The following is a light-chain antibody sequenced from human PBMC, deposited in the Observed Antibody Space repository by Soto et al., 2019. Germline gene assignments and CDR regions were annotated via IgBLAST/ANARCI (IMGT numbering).Light chain of an antibody. V-gene: IGLV2-8*01. CDR2: EVS. CDR3: SSYSGTNYHYV. Sequence: SVLTQPPSPSRAFLQALPISRTGKSSDVGGYNYVSWYQQHPGKAPKLMIYEVSERPSGVPDRFSGSKSGNTASLTVSGLQADDEADYYCSSYSGTNYHYVFGTGTKVTVL. J-gene: IGLJ1*01. CDR1: SSDVGGYNY.